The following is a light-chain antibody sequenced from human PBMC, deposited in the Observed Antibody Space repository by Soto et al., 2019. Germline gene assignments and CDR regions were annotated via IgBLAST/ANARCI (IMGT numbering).Light chain of an antibody. V-gene: IGLV1-44*01. CDR2: GNN. CDR1: SXNIGINT. CDR3: ATWDDSLDVHV. J-gene: IGLJ1*01. Sequence: QSVLTQPLSASGTPGQTITISCSGGSXNIGINTVNWYEHLPGTAPRLLIYGNNQRPPGVPDRFSGSKSGTSASLAISGLQSEDEGHYYCATWDDSLDVHVFGAGTKVILL.